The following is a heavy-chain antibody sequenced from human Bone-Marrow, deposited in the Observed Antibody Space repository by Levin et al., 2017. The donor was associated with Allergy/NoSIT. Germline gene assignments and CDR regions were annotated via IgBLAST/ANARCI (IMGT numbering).Heavy chain of an antibody. Sequence: ESLKISCAVYGGSFSGYYWSWIRQPPGKGLEWIGEINHSGSTDYNPSLKSRVTMSVDTSKNQFSLKLSSVTAADTAVYYCARGQYQLPNRYFDLWGRGTLVTVSS. CDR2: INHSGST. V-gene: IGHV4-34*01. D-gene: IGHD2-2*01. J-gene: IGHJ2*01. CDR1: GGSFSGYY. CDR3: ARGQYQLPNRYFDL.